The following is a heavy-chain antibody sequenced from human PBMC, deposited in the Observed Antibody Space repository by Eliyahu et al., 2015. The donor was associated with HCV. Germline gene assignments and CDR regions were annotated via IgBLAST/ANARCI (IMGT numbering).Heavy chain of an antibody. V-gene: IGHV3-11*06. CDR2: ISSSSSYT. CDR1: GFSFSDFY. J-gene: IGHJ4*02. CDR3: ARGLFSPGGGYTYGLNFNFDY. D-gene: IGHD5-18*01. Sequence: QVQLVESGGGLVKPGGSLRLSCAASGFSFSDFYMSWIRQAPGKGLEWVSYISSSSSYTNYADSVKGRFTISRDNARNSLYLQMNGLRAEDTAVYYCARGLFSPGGGYTYGLNFNFDYWGQGTLVTVSS.